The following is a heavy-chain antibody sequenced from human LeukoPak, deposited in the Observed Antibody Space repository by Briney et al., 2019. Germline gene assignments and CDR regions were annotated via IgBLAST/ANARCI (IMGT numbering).Heavy chain of an antibody. CDR1: GGSISSYY. V-gene: IGHV4-59*01. J-gene: IGHJ3*02. D-gene: IGHD2-2*02. CDR3: ARGTYTMTTDAFDI. Sequence: SETLSLTCTVSGGSISSYYWSWIRQPPGKGLEWIGYIYYSGSTNYNPSLKSRVTISVDTSKNQFSLKLSSVTAADTAVYYCARGTYTMTTDAFDIWGQGTMVTVSS. CDR2: IYYSGST.